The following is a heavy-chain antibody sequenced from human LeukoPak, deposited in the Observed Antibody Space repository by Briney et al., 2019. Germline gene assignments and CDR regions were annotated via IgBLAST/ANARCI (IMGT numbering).Heavy chain of an antibody. D-gene: IGHD5-18*01. V-gene: IGHV3-21*01. CDR2: ISSSSSYI. CDR1: GFSFNRYS. CDR3: AISPGGYSYGYYPDY. J-gene: IGHJ4*02. Sequence: KPGGSLRLSCAASGFSFNRYSMNWVRQAPGKGLEWVSSISSSSSYIYYADSVKGRFTISRDNAKNSLYLQMNSLRAEDTAVYYCAISPGGYSYGYYPDYWGQGTLVTVSS.